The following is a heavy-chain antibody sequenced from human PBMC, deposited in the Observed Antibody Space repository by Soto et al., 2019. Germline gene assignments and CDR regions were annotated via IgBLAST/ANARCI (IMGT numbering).Heavy chain of an antibody. CDR3: ARDPALDY. CDR1: VHTFSSYT. V-gene: IGHV1-3*01. Sequence: ATVKGSCRASVHTFSSYTIHWMRQAPGQTLEWMGWIYAGNGNTKYSQKFQGRVTITRDTSASTAYMELSSLRSEDTAVYYCARDPALDYWGQGTLVTVSS. CDR2: IYAGNGNT. J-gene: IGHJ4*02.